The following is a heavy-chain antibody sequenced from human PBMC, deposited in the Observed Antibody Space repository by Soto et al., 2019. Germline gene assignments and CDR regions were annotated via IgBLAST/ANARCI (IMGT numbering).Heavy chain of an antibody. V-gene: IGHV1-46*03. CDR1: GYTFTSYY. Sequence: ASVKVSWKASGYTFTSYYMHWVRQAPGQGLEWMGIINPSGGSTTYAQNFQGRVTMTRDTSTSTVYMELSSLRSEDTAVYYCARFVAATGHDCWAQGTLDTVSS. CDR2: INPSGGST. J-gene: IGHJ4*02. CDR3: ARFVAATGHDC. D-gene: IGHD6-13*01.